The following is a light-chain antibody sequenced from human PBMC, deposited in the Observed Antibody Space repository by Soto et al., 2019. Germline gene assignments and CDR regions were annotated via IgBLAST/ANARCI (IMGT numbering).Light chain of an antibody. CDR1: SSDVGGYNY. V-gene: IGLV2-8*01. CDR2: EVS. CDR3: SSYAGSNNLV. J-gene: IGLJ2*01. Sequence: QSALTQPPSASVSPGQSVTISCTGTSSDVGGYNYVSWYQQHPGKAPKLMIYEVSKWPAGVPNRFSGSKSGNTASLTVSGLQAEDEADYYCSSYAGSNNLVFGGGTKLTVL.